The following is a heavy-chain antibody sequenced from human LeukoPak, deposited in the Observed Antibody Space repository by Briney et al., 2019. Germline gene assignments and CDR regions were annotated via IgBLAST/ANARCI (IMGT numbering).Heavy chain of an antibody. J-gene: IGHJ3*02. V-gene: IGHV4-39*07. Sequence: SETLSLTCTVSGGSISSSSYYWGWIRQPPGKGLEWIGSIYYSGSTYYNPSLKSRVTISVDTSKNQFSLKLSSVTAADTAVYYCARWVLDMVRGVTDAFDIWGQGTMVTVSS. CDR2: IYYSGST. CDR3: ARWVLDMVRGVTDAFDI. D-gene: IGHD3-10*01. CDR1: GGSISSSSYY.